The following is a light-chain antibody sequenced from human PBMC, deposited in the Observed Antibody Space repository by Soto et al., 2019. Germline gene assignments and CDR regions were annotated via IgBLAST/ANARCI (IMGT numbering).Light chain of an antibody. V-gene: IGLV1-47*01. CDR3: AAWDDSLSGVV. CDR1: SSNIGDNY. CDR2: RNN. J-gene: IGLJ2*01. Sequence: QSVLTQPPSASGTPGQRVTLSCSGSSSNIGDNYVYWYQQLPRPAPKLLIYRNNQRPSGVPDRFSGSKSGTSASLAISGLRSEDEADYYCAAWDDSLSGVVFGGGTKLTVL.